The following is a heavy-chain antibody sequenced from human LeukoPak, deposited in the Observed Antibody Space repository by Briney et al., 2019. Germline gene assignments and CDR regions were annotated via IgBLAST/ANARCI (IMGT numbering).Heavy chain of an antibody. Sequence: SVKVSCTASGGTFGSYAISWVRQAPGQGLEWMGGIIPIFGTANYAQKFQGRVTITADESTSTAYMELSSLRSEDTAVYYCAGVIAAAAYYYYYGMDVWGQGTTVTVSS. CDR1: GGTFGSYA. D-gene: IGHD6-13*01. J-gene: IGHJ6*02. CDR2: IIPIFGTA. CDR3: AGVIAAAAYYYYYGMDV. V-gene: IGHV1-69*13.